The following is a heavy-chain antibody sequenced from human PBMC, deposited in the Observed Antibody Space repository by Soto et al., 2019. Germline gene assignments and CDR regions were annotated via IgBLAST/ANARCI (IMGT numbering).Heavy chain of an antibody. Sequence: ASGQISSKASGYTFTNSYAHWLRQAPGQKLQWMAMINPSNDNTSYTPKFQGRLSVSSDTSSTTLCMELSSLTSDDTAVHYCTRRASPTWQKIPFFDLWGQGTLVTV. V-gene: IGHV1-46*01. D-gene: IGHD3-3*01. CDR2: INPSNDNT. CDR1: GYTFTNSY. J-gene: IGHJ1*01. CDR3: TRRASPTWQKIPFFDL.